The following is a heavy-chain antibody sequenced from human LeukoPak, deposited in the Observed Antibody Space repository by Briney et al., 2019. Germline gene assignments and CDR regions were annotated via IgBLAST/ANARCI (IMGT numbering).Heavy chain of an antibody. V-gene: IGHV1-2*02. CDR3: AQSSGWAYLKY. CDR1: GHTFTAYY. D-gene: IGHD6-19*01. Sequence: ASVKVSCKASGHTFTAYYMHWLRQAPGQGLEWMGWINPNSGGTNHAQKFQGRVSMTRDTSISTAYMELSRLRSDDTAVYYCAQSSGWAYLKYWGPGTLVTVSS. J-gene: IGHJ4*02. CDR2: INPNSGGT.